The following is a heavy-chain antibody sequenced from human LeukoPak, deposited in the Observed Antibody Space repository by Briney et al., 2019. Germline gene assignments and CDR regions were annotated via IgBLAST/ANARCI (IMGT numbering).Heavy chain of an antibody. Sequence: SRDNSKNTLYLQMNSLRAEDTAVYYCANDLADYDFDPWGQGTLVTVSS. V-gene: IGHV3-23*01. D-gene: IGHD3-3*01. J-gene: IGHJ5*02. CDR3: ANDLADYDFDP.